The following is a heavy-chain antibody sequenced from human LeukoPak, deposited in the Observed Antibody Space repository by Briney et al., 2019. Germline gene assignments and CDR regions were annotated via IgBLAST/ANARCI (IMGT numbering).Heavy chain of an antibody. CDR2: IYHSGST. CDR3: ARGADSGSYLLAFDY. CDR1: GGSISSGSYY. J-gene: IGHJ4*02. D-gene: IGHD1-26*01. V-gene: IGHV4-61*10. Sequence: SETLSLTCTVSGGSISSGSYYWSWIRQPAGKGLEWIGEIYHSGSTNYNPSLKSRVTISVDKSKNQFSLKLSSVTAADTAVYYCARGADSGSYLLAFDYWGQGTLVTVSS.